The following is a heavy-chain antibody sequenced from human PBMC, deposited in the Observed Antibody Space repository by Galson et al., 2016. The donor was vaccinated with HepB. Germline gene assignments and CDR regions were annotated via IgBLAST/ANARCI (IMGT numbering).Heavy chain of an antibody. V-gene: IGHV3-53*01. J-gene: IGHJ4*02. CDR2: IYSDSST. D-gene: IGHD6-13*01. CDR1: GFSVRSDY. Sequence: SLRLSCAASGFSVRSDYMSWVRQAPGKGLEWISVIYSDSSTYYADSVKGRFTISRDNSRNMMILQMNRLRVDDTAMYYCVRLAVAERWGQGTLVTVSS. CDR3: VRLAVAER.